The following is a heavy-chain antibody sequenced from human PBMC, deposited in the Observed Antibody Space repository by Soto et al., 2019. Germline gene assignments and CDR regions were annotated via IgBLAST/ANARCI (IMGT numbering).Heavy chain of an antibody. D-gene: IGHD2-15*01. CDR1: GFTFRSYA. Sequence: EVQLLESGGCLVQPGGSLRLSCAASGFTFRSYAMSWVRQAPGKGLEWVSVIADSRDRTYYADSVKGRFTISRDNSKNTLYLQMHNLRAEDPATYYCAKGIDWGQGTRVTVSS. CDR3: AKGID. V-gene: IGHV3-23*01. CDR2: IADSRDRT. J-gene: IGHJ4*02.